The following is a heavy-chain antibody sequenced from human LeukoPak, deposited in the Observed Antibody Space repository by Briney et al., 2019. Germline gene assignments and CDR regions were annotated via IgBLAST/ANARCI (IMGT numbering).Heavy chain of an antibody. D-gene: IGHD1-26*01. CDR2: IRYDGSNK. V-gene: IGHV3-30*02. J-gene: IGHJ4*02. Sequence: GGSLRLSCAASGFTFSSYGMHWVRQAPGKGLEWVAFIRYDGSNKYYADSVKGRFTISRDNSKNTLYLQMNSLRAEDTAVYYCAKDRVGATYLMDYWGQGTLVTVSS. CDR1: GFTFSSYG. CDR3: AKDRVGATYLMDY.